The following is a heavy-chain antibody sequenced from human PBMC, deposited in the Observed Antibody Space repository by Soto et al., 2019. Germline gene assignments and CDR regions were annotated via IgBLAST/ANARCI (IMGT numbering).Heavy chain of an antibody. J-gene: IGHJ4*02. CDR3: ARDHGRSYGVGVWNY. CDR1: GGTFSSYA. V-gene: IGHV1-69*13. D-gene: IGHD3-16*01. Sequence: SVKVSCKASGGTFSSYAISWVRQAPGQGLEWMGGIIPIFGTANYAQKFQGRVTITADESTSTAYMELSSLRSEDTAVYYCARDHGRSYGVGVWNYWGQGTLVTVSS. CDR2: IIPIFGTA.